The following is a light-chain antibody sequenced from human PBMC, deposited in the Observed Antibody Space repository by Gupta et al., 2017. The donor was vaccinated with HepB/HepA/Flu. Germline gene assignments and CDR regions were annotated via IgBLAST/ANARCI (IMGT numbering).Light chain of an antibody. CDR3: SSHAPSDF. CDR2: DVS. CDR1: SNDIGAYNY. V-gene: IGLV2-14*03. J-gene: IGLJ1*01. Sequence: QSALPQPASVSGSPGQSITISCTGTSNDIGAYNYVSWYQQHPGKAPKLIISDVSNRPSGVSDRFSGSKYGNTASLTISGLQAEDEADYYCSSHAPSDFFGTGTKVSVL.